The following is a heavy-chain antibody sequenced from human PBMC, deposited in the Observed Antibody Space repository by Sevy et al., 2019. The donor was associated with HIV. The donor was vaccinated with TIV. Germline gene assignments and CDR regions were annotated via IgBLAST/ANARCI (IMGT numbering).Heavy chain of an antibody. J-gene: IGHJ4*02. Sequence: ASVKVSCKASGHTFSDYYIQWVRQAPGQGLEWMGWINSNSGAISYAQKFRDRVTMTSGTSISTAYMELSRLRSDDTAVYYCATQYSYDYWGQGTLVTVSS. CDR2: INSNSGAI. CDR3: ATQYSYDY. D-gene: IGHD4-4*01. V-gene: IGHV1-2*02. CDR1: GHTFSDYY.